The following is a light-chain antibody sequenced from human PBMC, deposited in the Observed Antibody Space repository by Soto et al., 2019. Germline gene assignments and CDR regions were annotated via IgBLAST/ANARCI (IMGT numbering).Light chain of an antibody. CDR3: QQYGSSPLIT. J-gene: IGKJ5*01. V-gene: IGKV3-20*01. CDR1: QSVSSSY. CDR2: GAS. Sequence: EIVLTQSPGTLSLSPGERATLSCRASQSVSSSYLAWYQRKPGQAPRLLIYGASSRATGIPDRFSGSGSGTDFTLTISRLEPEDFAVYYCQQYGSSPLITFGQGTRLEMK.